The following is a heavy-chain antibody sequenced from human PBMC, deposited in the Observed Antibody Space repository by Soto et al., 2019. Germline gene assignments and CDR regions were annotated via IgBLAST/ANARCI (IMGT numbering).Heavy chain of an antibody. V-gene: IGHV4-59*01. CDR2: IYYSGST. CDR1: GGSISSYY. J-gene: IGHJ4*02. CDR3: ARAAEKYSGYDYFDY. D-gene: IGHD5-12*01. Sequence: SETLSLTCTVSGGSISSYYWSWIRQPPGKGLEWIGYIYYSGSTNYNPSLKSRVTISVDTSKNQFSLKLSSVTAADTAVYYCARAAEKYSGYDYFDYWGQGTLGTVSS.